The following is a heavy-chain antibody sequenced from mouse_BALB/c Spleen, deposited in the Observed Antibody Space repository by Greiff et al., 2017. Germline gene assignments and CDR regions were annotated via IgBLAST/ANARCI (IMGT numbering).Heavy chain of an antibody. V-gene: IGHV1S81*02. CDR1: GYTFTSYW. Sequence: VQLQQPGAELVKPGASVKLSCKASGYTFTSYWMHWVKQRPGQGLEWIGEINPSNGRTNYNEKFKSKATLTVDKSSSTAYMQLSSLTSEDSAVYYCARGFITTVVNYWGQGTTLTVSS. CDR2: INPSNGRT. D-gene: IGHD1-1*01. J-gene: IGHJ2*01. CDR3: ARGFITTVVNY.